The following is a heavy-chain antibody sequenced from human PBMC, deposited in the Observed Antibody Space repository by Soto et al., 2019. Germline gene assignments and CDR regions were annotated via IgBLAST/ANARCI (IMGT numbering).Heavy chain of an antibody. V-gene: IGHV3-23*01. J-gene: IGHJ5*02. CDR3: AKCAGLMTTSGGWCNWFEP. CDR2: IRGTAT. CDR1: GFSFSSFA. D-gene: IGHD2-21*01. Sequence: EVQLLESGGTLVQPGESLRLSCEVSGFSFSSFAMNWVRQAPGEGLEWVSSIRGTATSYADSVKGRFTISRDNSKNAVYLPMNTLRGEDTAVYYCAKCAGLMTTSGGWCNWFEPWGQGTLVIVSS.